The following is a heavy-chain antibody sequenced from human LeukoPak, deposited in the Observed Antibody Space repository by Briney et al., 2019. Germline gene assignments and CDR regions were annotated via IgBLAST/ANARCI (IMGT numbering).Heavy chain of an antibody. J-gene: IGHJ4*02. D-gene: IGHD3-10*01. Sequence: PGGSLRLSCAASGFTFSSYGMSWVRQAPGKGLEWVSAISGSGGSTYYADSVKGRFTISRDNSKNTLYLQMNSLRAEDTAVYYCAKVLLWFGESSQDADYWGQGTLVTVSS. CDR1: GFTFSSYG. V-gene: IGHV3-23*01. CDR3: AKVLLWFGESSQDADY. CDR2: ISGSGGST.